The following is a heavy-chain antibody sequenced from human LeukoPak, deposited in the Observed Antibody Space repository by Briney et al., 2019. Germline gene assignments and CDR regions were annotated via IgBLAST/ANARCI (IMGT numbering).Heavy chain of an antibody. J-gene: IGHJ3*02. CDR2: ISSSSSYI. Sequence: GGSLRLSCAASGFTFSSYSMTWVRQAPGKGLEWVSSISSSSSYIYYADSVKGRFTISRDNAKNSLYLQMNSLRAEDTAVYYCARDKGSGSYDAFDIWGQGTMVTVSS. D-gene: IGHD3-10*01. CDR3: ARDKGSGSYDAFDI. CDR1: GFTFSSYS. V-gene: IGHV3-21*01.